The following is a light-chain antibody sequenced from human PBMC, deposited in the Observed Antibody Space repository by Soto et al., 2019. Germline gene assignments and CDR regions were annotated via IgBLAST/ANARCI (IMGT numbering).Light chain of an antibody. V-gene: IGLV2-8*01. Sequence: QSALTQPPSASGSPGQSVAISCTGTSSDVGGYNYVSWYQQHPGKAPKLMIYEVIDRPAGAPRRFSGSKSGNTASLTITGLQAEDEADYYCSSYRTGGSYVFGTGTKLTVL. CDR3: SSYRTGGSYV. CDR1: SSDVGGYNY. CDR2: EVI. J-gene: IGLJ1*01.